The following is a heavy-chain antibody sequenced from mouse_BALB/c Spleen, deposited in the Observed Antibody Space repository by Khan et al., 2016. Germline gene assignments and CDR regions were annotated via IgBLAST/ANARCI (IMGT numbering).Heavy chain of an antibody. CDR3: ARLEDI. J-gene: IGHJ2*01. Sequence: QVQLKESGPGLVAPSQSLSITCTVSGFSLPSYGVHWVRQPPGKGMEWLGVIWAGGSSNYNSAIMSRLSIRKDNSNSQVILKRNSLQTHDTPMYYGARLEDIWGQGTTLTVSS. CDR1: GFSLPSYG. V-gene: IGHV2-9*02. CDR2: IWAGGSS. D-gene: IGHD1-3*01.